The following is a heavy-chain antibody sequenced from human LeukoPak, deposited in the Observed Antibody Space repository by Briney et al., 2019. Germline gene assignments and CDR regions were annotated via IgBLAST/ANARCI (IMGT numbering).Heavy chain of an antibody. CDR3: AKAPVTTCRGAFCYPFDY. CDR2: ISSSSSTI. J-gene: IGHJ4*02. V-gene: IGHV3-48*01. D-gene: IGHD2-15*01. Sequence: GGSLRLSCAASGFTFSSYSMNWVRQAPGKGLEWVSYISSSSSTIYYADSVKGRFTISRDNAKNSLYLQMNSLRPEDAAVYYCAKAPVTTCRGAFCYPFDYWGLGTLVTVSS. CDR1: GFTFSSYS.